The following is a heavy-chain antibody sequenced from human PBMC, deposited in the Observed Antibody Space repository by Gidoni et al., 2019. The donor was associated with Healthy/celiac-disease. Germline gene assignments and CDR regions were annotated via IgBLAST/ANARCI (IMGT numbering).Heavy chain of an antibody. CDR2: ISYDGSNK. CDR3: ARSGNSGSSPRRYWYFDL. D-gene: IGHD1-26*01. V-gene: IGHV3-30*04. J-gene: IGHJ2*01. CDR1: GFTFSSYA. Sequence: QVQLVESGGGVVQPGRSLRLSCAASGFTFSSYAMHWVRQAPGKGLEWVAVISYDGSNKYYADSVKGRFTISRDNSKNTLYLQMNSLRAEDTAVYYCARSGNSGSSPRRYWYFDLWGRGTLVTVSS.